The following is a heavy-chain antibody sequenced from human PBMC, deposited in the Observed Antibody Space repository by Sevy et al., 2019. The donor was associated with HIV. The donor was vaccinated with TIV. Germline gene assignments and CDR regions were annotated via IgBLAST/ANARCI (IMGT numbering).Heavy chain of an antibody. CDR1: GFTFSGYS. V-gene: IGHV3-48*01. D-gene: IGHD3-3*02. Sequence: GGSLRLSCAASGFTFSGYSINWVRQAPGKGLEWVSYISGSGSTIYYADSVKGRFTISRDNAKNTLYLQMNSLRAEDTALYYCAKLEKAQGDAFDIWGQGTMVTVSS. CDR3: AKLEKAQGDAFDI. J-gene: IGHJ3*02. CDR2: ISGSGSTI.